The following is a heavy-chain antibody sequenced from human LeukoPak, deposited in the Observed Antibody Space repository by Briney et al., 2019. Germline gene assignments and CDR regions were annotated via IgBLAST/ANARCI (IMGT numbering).Heavy chain of an antibody. CDR1: GYTFTSYY. CDR2: INPSGGST. CDR3: ARDGHRMYYYDTSAYRFDY. D-gene: IGHD3-22*01. V-gene: IGHV1-46*01. J-gene: IGHJ4*02. Sequence: ASVKVSCMASGYTFTSYYMHWVRQAPGQGLEWMGIINPSGGSTSYAQKLQGRVTMTRDTSTTTAYMELRSLRSDDTAVYYCARDGHRMYYYDTSAYRFDYWGQGTLVTVSS.